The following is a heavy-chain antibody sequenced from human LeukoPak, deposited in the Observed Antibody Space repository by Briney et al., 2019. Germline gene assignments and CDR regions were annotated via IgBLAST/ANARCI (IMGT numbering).Heavy chain of an antibody. CDR1: GFTFSSYS. V-gene: IGHV3-48*01. Sequence: PGGSLRLSCAASGFTFSSYSMNWVRQAPGKGLEWVSYISSSSSTIYYADSVKGRFTISRDNAKNSLYLQMNSLRAEDTAVYYCARDSSGWYGNYYYMDVWGKGTTVTVSS. CDR2: ISSSSSTI. D-gene: IGHD6-19*01. J-gene: IGHJ6*03. CDR3: ARDSSGWYGNYYYMDV.